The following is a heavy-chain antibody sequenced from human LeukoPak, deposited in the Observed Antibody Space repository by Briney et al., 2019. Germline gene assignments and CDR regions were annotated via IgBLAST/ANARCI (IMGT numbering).Heavy chain of an antibody. CDR2: ISAYNCNT. CDR3: ARERYYDFWSGYTQLYWFDP. Sequence: GASVTVSCKASGYTFTSYGISWVRQAPGQGLEWMGWISAYNCNTNYAQKLQGRVTMTTDTSTSTAYMELRSLRSDDTAVYYCARERYYDFWSGYTQLYWFDPWGQGTLVTVSS. J-gene: IGHJ5*02. CDR1: GYTFTSYG. V-gene: IGHV1-18*01. D-gene: IGHD3-3*01.